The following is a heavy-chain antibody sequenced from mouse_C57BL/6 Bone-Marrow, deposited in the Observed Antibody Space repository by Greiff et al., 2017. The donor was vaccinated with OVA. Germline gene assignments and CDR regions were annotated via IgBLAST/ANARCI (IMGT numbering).Heavy chain of an antibody. V-gene: IGHV5-12*01. J-gene: IGHJ3*01. Sequence: EVKVVESGGGLVQPGGSLKLSCAASGFTFSDYYMYWVRQTPEKRLEWVAYISNGGGSTYYPDTVKGRFTLSRDNAKNTLYLQMSRLKSEDTAMYYCARPPYYYGSTWFAYWGQGTLVTVSA. CDR1: GFTFSDYY. CDR3: ARPPYYYGSTWFAY. CDR2: ISNGGGST. D-gene: IGHD1-1*01.